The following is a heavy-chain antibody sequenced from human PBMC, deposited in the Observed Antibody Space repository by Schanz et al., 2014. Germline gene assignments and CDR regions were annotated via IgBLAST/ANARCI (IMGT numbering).Heavy chain of an antibody. CDR2: INPNSGET. J-gene: IGHJ4*02. D-gene: IGHD5-12*01. Sequence: QVPLVQSGAEVKKPGSSVTVSCLASGYSFTEYFLHWVRQAPGQGLEWMGWINPNSGETNYEQKFKGRVTLTSDTSISTAFMELSGLTSDDTATYFCARARYTGYDCSGYWGQGTLLIVSS. V-gene: IGHV1-2*02. CDR1: GYSFTEYF. CDR3: ARARYTGYDCSGY.